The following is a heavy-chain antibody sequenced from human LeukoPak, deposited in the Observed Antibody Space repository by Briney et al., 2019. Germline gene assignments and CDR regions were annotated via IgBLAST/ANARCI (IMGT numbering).Heavy chain of an antibody. V-gene: IGHV3-15*01. Sequence: GGSLRLSWAASGFIFRNAWMTWVRQPPGKRLEWVGYIRSKTYGGTRTTDYATPVKGRFTISSDDSEDRVYLQMSSLKTGDTAVYYCSTTLKAAAGMDVWGKGTTVTVSS. D-gene: IGHD6-13*01. J-gene: IGHJ6*04. CDR3: STTLKAAAGMDV. CDR2: IRSKTYGGTRTT. CDR1: GFIFRNAW.